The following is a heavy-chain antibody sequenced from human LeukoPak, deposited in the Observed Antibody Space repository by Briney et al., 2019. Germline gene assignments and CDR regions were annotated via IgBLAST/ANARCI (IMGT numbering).Heavy chain of an antibody. Sequence: PGGSLRLSCAASGFTFSRYSMNWVRQAPGKGLEWVSYMSSSSGLIYYGDSVKGRFTVSRDNAKRSLYLQMNTLRADDTAVYYCAREFDGSASGAGYWGQGTLVTVSS. V-gene: IGHV3-21*01. D-gene: IGHD1-26*01. CDR1: GFTFSRYS. CDR2: MSSSSGLI. J-gene: IGHJ4*02. CDR3: AREFDGSASGAGY.